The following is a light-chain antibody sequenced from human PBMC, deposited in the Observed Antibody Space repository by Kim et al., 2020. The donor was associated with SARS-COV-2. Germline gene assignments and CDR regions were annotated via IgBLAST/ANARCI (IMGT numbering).Light chain of an antibody. J-gene: IGKJ1*01. V-gene: IGKV3-20*01. CDR3: GRYATTPET. CDR1: QSVRSNF. Sequence: ENVLTQSPGTLPLSPGERATLSCRASQSVRSNFLAWYQQKAGQAPRLLIYTASSRASGIPDRFSGSGSGTDFTLTISTLEPEDFAVYFCGRYATTPETFCQGT. CDR2: TAS.